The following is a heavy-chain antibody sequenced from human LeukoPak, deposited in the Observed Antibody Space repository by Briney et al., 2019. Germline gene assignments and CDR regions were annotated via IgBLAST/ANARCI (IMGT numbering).Heavy chain of an antibody. V-gene: IGHV1-18*01. J-gene: IGHJ6*02. CDR1: GGTFSSYA. D-gene: IGHD4-17*01. CDR2: ISAYNGNT. CDR3: ARGDRYGDYLYGMDV. Sequence: ASVKVSCKASGGTFSSYAISWVRQAPGQGLEWMGWISAYNGNTNYAQKLQGRVTMTTDTSTSTAYMELSSLRSEDTAVYYCARGDRYGDYLYGMDVWGQGTTVTVSS.